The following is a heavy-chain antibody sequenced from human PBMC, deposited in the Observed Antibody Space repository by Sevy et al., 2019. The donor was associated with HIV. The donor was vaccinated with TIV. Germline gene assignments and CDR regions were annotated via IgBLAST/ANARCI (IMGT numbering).Heavy chain of an antibody. D-gene: IGHD3-10*01. Sequence: SETLSLTCAVSGGSISSSNWWSWVRQPPGKGLEWIGEIYQSGSTNYNPSLKSRVTISVDKSKNQFSLKLSSVTAADTAVYYCATSRTMVRGVINGNWFDPWGQGTLVTVSS. V-gene: IGHV4-4*02. CDR3: ATSRTMVRGVINGNWFDP. CDR1: GGSISSSNW. CDR2: IYQSGST. J-gene: IGHJ5*02.